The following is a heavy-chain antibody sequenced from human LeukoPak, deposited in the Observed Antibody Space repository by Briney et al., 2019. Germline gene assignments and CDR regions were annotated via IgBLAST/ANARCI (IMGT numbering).Heavy chain of an antibody. V-gene: IGHV1-18*01. J-gene: IGHJ5*02. CDR1: GYSSTNYG. CDR2: IHIYRGNT. CDR3: ARDVGITVADSFDP. Sequence: ASVKVSCKASGYSSTNYGISWVRQAPGQGREWMGWIHIYRGNTNYAQKFQGRVTMTTDTSTSTVYMEVRGLRSDDTAMYYCARDVGITVADSFDPWGQGTLVTVSS. D-gene: IGHD6-13*01.